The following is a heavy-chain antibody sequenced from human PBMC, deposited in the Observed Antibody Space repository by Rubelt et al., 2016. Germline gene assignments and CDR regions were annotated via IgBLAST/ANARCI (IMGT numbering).Heavy chain of an antibody. CDR3: ARGSRGSGSYYDYGMDV. Sequence: GTEVKKPGASVKVSCKASGDTFTGYYMHWVRQAPGQGLEWMGIINPSGGSTNYAQKFQGRVTMTRETSTSTVYMELSSLSSEDTAVYYCARGSRGSGSYYDYGMDVWGQGTTVTVSS. J-gene: IGHJ6*02. D-gene: IGHD3-10*01. CDR1: GDTFTGYY. V-gene: IGHV1-46*01. CDR2: INPSGGST.